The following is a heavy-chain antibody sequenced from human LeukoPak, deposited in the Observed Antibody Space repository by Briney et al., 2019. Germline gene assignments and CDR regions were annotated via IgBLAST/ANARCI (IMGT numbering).Heavy chain of an antibody. Sequence: NLGESLKTSCKGSGYSFTSYWIGWVRQMPGKGLEWMGIIYPGDSDTRYSPSFQGQVTISADKSISTAYLQWSSLKASDTAMYYCALRRGIFGVVTFDYWGQGTLVTVSS. CDR2: IYPGDSDT. CDR1: GYSFTSYW. J-gene: IGHJ4*02. D-gene: IGHD3-3*01. CDR3: ALRRGIFGVVTFDY. V-gene: IGHV5-51*01.